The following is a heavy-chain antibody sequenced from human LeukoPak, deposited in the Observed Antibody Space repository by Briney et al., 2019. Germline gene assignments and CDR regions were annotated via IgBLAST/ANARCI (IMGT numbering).Heavy chain of an antibody. CDR2: ISYDGSNK. D-gene: IGHD2-8*01. CDR3: AKDRGDPVWYFDY. V-gene: IGHV3-30*18. J-gene: IGHJ4*02. CDR1: GFTFSSYG. Sequence: GRSLRLSCAASGFTFSSYGMHWVRQAPGKGLEWVAVISYDGSNKYHADSVKGRFTISRDNSKNTLYLQMNSLRAEDTAVYYCAKDRGDPVWYFDYWGQGTLVTVSS.